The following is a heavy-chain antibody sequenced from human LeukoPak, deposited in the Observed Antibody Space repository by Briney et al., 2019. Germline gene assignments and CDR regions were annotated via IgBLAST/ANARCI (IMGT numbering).Heavy chain of an antibody. Sequence: GGSLRLSCAASGFTFSSYAMRWVRQAPGKGLEWVAVISYDGSNKYYADSVKGRFTISRDNSKNTLYLQMNTLRAEDTAVYYCARGDGWFDPWGQGTLVTVSS. CDR3: ARGDGWFDP. V-gene: IGHV3-30-3*01. J-gene: IGHJ5*02. CDR1: GFTFSSYA. CDR2: ISYDGSNK.